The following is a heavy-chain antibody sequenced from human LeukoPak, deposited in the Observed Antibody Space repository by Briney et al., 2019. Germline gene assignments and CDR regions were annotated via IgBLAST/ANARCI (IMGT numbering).Heavy chain of an antibody. V-gene: IGHV3-7*01. CDR2: INPDGDGM. Sequence: GGSLRLSCTASGFTFSRSWMNWIRQAPGKGLEWVANINPDGDGMGFADSVKGRFTMSRDNAQSSLHLQMNSLRVEDTAFYYCAAWTDRGYSYWGQGVLVTVSS. CDR3: AAWTDRGYSY. CDR1: GFTFSRSW. J-gene: IGHJ4*02. D-gene: IGHD5-12*01.